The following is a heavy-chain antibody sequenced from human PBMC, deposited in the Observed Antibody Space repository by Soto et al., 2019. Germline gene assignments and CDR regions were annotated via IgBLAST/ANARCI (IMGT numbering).Heavy chain of an antibody. CDR2: ISHDGSNK. CDR3: VKPNNSGWYTPYYYYFGMDV. Sequence: QVQLVESGGGVVQPGRSVRLSCAASGFSFSNFAMHWVRQAPSKGLEWVAVISHDGSNKYHADSVKGRFTISRDNSKNTVFLQMNSLSPEDGAVYYCVKPNNSGWYTPYYYYFGMDVWGQGTTLTVSS. CDR1: GFSFSNFA. J-gene: IGHJ6*02. V-gene: IGHV3-30*18. D-gene: IGHD6-19*01.